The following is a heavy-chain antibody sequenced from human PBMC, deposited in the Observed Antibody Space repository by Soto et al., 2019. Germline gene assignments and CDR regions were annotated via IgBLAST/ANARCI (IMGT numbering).Heavy chain of an antibody. CDR2: IYPGDSDT. V-gene: IGHV5-51*01. CDR1: GYTFTNYW. CDR3: ARLGPLYSCGYYFDY. J-gene: IGHJ4*02. D-gene: IGHD3-22*01. Sequence: GESLKISCQGSGYTFTNYWIGWVRQMPGKGLEWLGIIYPGDSDTRYSPSFQGQVTISADKSITTAYLQWSSLKASDTAMYYCARLGPLYSCGYYFDYWGQGTLVTVSS.